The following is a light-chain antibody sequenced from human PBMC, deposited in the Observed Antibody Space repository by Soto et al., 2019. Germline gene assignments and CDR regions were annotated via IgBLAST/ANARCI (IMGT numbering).Light chain of an antibody. CDR2: AAS. Sequence: DIQMTQSPASLSASVGDRITIACRASQGIRDDLSWYQQKPGKAPRLLIYAASTLQAGVPSRFSGSGSGTDFTLTISSLQPEDVAAYYCQKYNSAPLTFGGGTKVDIK. CDR1: QGIRDD. CDR3: QKYNSAPLT. J-gene: IGKJ4*01. V-gene: IGKV1-27*01.